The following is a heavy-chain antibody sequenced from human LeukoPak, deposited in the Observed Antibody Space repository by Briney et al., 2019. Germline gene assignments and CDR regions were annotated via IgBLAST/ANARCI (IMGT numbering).Heavy chain of an antibody. J-gene: IGHJ4*02. CDR3: SRENGAFSPFGY. CDR1: GGSISSYY. V-gene: IGHV4-59*12. Sequence: MSSETLSLTCTVSGGSISSYYWSWVRQPPGQGLEWIGEISLTGLTHYNPSLESRVTVSLDKSKNQLSLNLTSVTAADTAVYYCSRENGAFSPFGYWGQGTLVTVLS. D-gene: IGHD2-8*01. CDR2: ISLTGLT.